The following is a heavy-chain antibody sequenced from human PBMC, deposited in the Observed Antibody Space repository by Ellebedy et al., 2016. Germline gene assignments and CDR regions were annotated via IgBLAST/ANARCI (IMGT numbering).Heavy chain of an antibody. D-gene: IGHD1-26*01. CDR1: GGSLSISNSYY. CDR2: IYYSGST. V-gene: IGHV4-39*07. Sequence: SETLSLTCTVSGGSLSISNSYYWGWIRQPPGKGLEWIGSIYYSGSTYYNPSLKSRVAISVDTSKNQQFSLKLTSVTAADTAVYYCARAARELLLSSYYYYVDAWGKGTTVTVSS. J-gene: IGHJ6*03. CDR3: ARAARELLLSSYYYYVDA.